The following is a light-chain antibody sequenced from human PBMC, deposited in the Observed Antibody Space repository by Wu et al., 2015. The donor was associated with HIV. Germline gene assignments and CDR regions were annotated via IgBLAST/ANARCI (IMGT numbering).Light chain of an antibody. CDR3: QQYNFYSRT. CDR2: RAS. CDR1: QTINNW. Sequence: DIQMTQSPSTLSASVGDRVNITCRTSQTINNWLAWYQQKPGKAPKLLIYRASSLETGVPSRFSGSGSGTEFTLTISSLQPDDFATYYCQQYNFYSRTFGQGTKV. J-gene: IGKJ1*01. V-gene: IGKV1-5*03.